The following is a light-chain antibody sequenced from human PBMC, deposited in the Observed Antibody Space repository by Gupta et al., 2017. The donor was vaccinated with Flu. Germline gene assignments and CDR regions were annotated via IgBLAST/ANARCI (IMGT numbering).Light chain of an antibody. V-gene: IGLV1-51*02. J-gene: IGLJ2*01. Sequence: QSVLTQPPSVSAAQGQKVTISCSGSSSNIGNNYVSWYQQLPGAALKVLIYQSNKRPSGIPDRFSGSKSGTSATLGITGLQTGDEADYYCGSWDSSLTAGVFGGGTKLTVL. CDR2: QSN. CDR3: GSWDSSLTAGV. CDR1: SSNIGNNY.